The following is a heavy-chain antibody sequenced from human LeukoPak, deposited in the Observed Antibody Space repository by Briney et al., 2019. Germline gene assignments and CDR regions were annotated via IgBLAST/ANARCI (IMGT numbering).Heavy chain of an antibody. V-gene: IGHV1-2*02. CDR1: GYPFSVHY. CDR3: ARDLGSESYGNSFDL. CDR2: INPNSGGT. D-gene: IGHD2-15*01. J-gene: IGHJ3*01. Sequence: VSVKVSCKASGYPFSVHYIHWVRQAPGQGLEWLGWINPNSGGTNYAQKFQGRVTMTRDTSITTAYMELSSLRFDDTAVFYCARDLGSESYGNSFDLWGQGTIVMVSS.